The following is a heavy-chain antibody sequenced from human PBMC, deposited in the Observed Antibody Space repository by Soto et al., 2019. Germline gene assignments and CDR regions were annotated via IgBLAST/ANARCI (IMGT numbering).Heavy chain of an antibody. D-gene: IGHD3-22*01. Sequence: GGSLRLSRAASGFTFSSYSMNWVRQAPGKGLEWVSSISSSSSYIYYADSVKGRFTISRDNAKNSLYLQMNSLRAEDTAVYYCAREGFDSSGYYRGLDYWGQGTLVTVSS. CDR3: AREGFDSSGYYRGLDY. CDR2: ISSSSSYI. V-gene: IGHV3-21*01. CDR1: GFTFSSYS. J-gene: IGHJ4*02.